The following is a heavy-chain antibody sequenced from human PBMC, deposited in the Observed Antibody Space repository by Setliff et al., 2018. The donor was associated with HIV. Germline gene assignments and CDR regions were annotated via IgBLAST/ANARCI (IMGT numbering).Heavy chain of an antibody. Sequence: GGSLRLSCAASGFAFDNYCMTWVRQAPGKGLEWVSIISGSGGSTYYAESVKGRFTISRDNAKNSLYLQMNSLRAEDTAVYYCARSRAAGFDYWGQGTLVTVSS. CDR3: ARSRAAGFDY. CDR2: ISGSGGST. V-gene: IGHV3-23*01. D-gene: IGHD6-13*01. J-gene: IGHJ4*02. CDR1: GFAFDNYC.